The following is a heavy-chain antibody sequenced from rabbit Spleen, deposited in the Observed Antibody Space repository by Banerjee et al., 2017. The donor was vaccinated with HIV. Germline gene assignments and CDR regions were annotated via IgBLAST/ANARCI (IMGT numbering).Heavy chain of an antibody. Sequence: EQLEESGGGLVKPEGSLTLTCKASGVSLNDKDVMCWVRQAPGKGLEWIACINMFTGKSVYASWAKGRFIMSRPSSTTVTLQMTSLTVADTATYFCVRDRANIGGDYGPYYFDLWGPGTLVTVS. D-gene: IGHD2-1*01. CDR3: VRDRANIGGDYGPYYFDL. J-gene: IGHJ4*01. CDR1: GVSLNDKDV. V-gene: IGHV1S45*01. CDR2: INMFTGKS.